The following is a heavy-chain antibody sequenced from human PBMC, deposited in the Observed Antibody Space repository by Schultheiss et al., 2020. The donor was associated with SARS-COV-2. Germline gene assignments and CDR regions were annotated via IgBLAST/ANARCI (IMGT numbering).Heavy chain of an antibody. CDR3: ANGGNSGWAWFDP. Sequence: GESLKISCAASGFTFSSYAMHWVRQAPGKGLEWVGRIKRKSDGGTTDYPAPVKGRLTISRDDSKNTLYLQMNSLRAEDTAVYYWANGGNSGWAWFDPWGQGTRVTVSS. D-gene: IGHD4-23*01. V-gene: IGHV3-15*01. J-gene: IGHJ5*02. CDR1: GFTFSSYA. CDR2: IKRKSDGGTT.